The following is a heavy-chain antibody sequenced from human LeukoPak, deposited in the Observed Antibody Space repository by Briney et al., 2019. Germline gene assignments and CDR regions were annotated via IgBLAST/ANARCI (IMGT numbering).Heavy chain of an antibody. D-gene: IGHD4-17*01. CDR2: IGTSGSTM. V-gene: IGHV3-48*03. Sequence: PGGSLRLSCAASGFTFSSYEMNWVRQAPGRGLEWVSYIGTSGSTMYYADSVKGRFTISRDNAKNSLFLQMNSLRVADTAVYYCAREHGDWFDYWGQGTLVTVSS. CDR1: GFTFSSYE. CDR3: AREHGDWFDY. J-gene: IGHJ4*02.